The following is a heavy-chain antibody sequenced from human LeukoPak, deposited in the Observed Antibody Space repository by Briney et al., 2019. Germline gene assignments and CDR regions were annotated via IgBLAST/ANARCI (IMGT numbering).Heavy chain of an antibody. Sequence: PSETLSLTCTVSGGSISNYYWSWIRQSAGKGLEWIGRIHSSGSTNFNPSLRSRFTISADTSKHQFSLWLTSVTDAETALYFCARGIATIQQDSFDVWGLGTMVTVSS. J-gene: IGHJ3*01. CDR1: GGSISNYY. CDR2: IHSSGST. V-gene: IGHV4-4*07. CDR3: ARGIATIQQDSFDV. D-gene: IGHD2-2*02.